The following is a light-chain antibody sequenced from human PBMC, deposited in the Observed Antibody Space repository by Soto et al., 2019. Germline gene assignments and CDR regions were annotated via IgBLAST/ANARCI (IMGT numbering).Light chain of an antibody. CDR2: AAS. J-gene: IGKJ4*01. CDR1: QSVGTN. V-gene: IGKV3-15*01. CDR3: QQYNDWPLT. Sequence: EIVMTQSPATLSVSPGERATLSCRASQSVGTNLAWYQQKPGQVPRLLIYAASTRATGIPARFSGSGSGTESGKEFVLTISSLQSEDFAVYYCQQYNDWPLTFGGGTKVEI.